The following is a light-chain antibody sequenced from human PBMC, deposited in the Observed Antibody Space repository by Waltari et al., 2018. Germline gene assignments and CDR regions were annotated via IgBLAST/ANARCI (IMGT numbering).Light chain of an antibody. Sequence: DIQMTQSPSTLSASVVDRVTLTCRASQSISSWLAWYQQKPGKAPKLLIYDASSLESGVPSRFSGSGSGTEFTLTISSLQPDDFATYYCQQYNSYSWTFGQGTKVEIK. CDR3: QQYNSYSWT. CDR2: DAS. J-gene: IGKJ1*01. V-gene: IGKV1-5*01. CDR1: QSISSW.